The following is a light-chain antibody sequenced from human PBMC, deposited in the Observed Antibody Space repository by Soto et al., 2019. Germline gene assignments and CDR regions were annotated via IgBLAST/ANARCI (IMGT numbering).Light chain of an antibody. CDR3: QHYHDWPPRT. J-gene: IGKJ1*01. V-gene: IGKV3-15*01. Sequence: EVVLTQSPVTLSLSPGERATLSCRASQSFRGLLAWYQQKPGQAPRLFIYDASTRATGIPARFSGSGSGTEFTLTISSLQSEDFAVYYCQHYHDWPPRTFGQGTKVDI. CDR1: QSFRGL. CDR2: DAS.